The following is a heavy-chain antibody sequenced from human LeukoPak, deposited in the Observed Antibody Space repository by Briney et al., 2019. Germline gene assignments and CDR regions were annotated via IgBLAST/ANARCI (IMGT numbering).Heavy chain of an antibody. CDR3: ARRDGYNPNFDY. J-gene: IGHJ4*02. CDR2: IKQDGSEK. Sequence: GGSLRLSCAASEFTFSSYWMSWVRQAPGKGLEWVANIKQDGSEKYCVDSVKGRFTISRDNAKNSLYLQMNSLRVEDTAVYYCARRDGYNPNFDYWGQGTLVTVSS. V-gene: IGHV3-7*01. D-gene: IGHD5-24*01. CDR1: EFTFSSYW.